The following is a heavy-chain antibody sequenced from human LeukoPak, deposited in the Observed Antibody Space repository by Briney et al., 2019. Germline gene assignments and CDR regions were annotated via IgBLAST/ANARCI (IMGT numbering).Heavy chain of an antibody. D-gene: IGHD1-26*01. CDR2: TYYRSKWYN. V-gene: IGHV6-1*01. CDR1: GDSVSINSAA. CDR3: ARALGGSYSRSFDI. Sequence: SQTLSLTFAISGDSVSINSAAWNWLRQSPSRGLEWLGRTYYRSKWYNDYAVSVKSRITINPDTSKNQFSLQLNSVTPEDTAVYYCARALGGSYSRSFDIWGQGTMVTVSS. J-gene: IGHJ3*02.